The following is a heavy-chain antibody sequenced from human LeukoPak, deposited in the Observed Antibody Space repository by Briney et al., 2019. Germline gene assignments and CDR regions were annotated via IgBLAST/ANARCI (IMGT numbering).Heavy chain of an antibody. D-gene: IGHD3-9*01. CDR2: ISYDGSNK. Sequence: PGGSLRLSCAASGFTFSSYAMHWVRQAPGKGLEWVAVISYDGSNKYYADSVKGRFTISRDNSKNTLYLQMNSLRAEDTAVYYCAREGRGYFDWPPVGYFDYWGQGTLVTVSS. CDR1: GFTFSSYA. V-gene: IGHV3-30-3*01. CDR3: AREGRGYFDWPPVGYFDY. J-gene: IGHJ4*02.